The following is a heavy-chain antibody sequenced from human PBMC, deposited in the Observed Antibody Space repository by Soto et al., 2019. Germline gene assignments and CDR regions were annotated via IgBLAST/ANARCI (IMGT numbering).Heavy chain of an antibody. Sequence: LRLSCEAAGFTFSSYAMHWVRQAPGKGLEWVAVISYVSSNKYDEDCVEGRFNISSDNSKNRPYLQMNSLRAEDTAAYYCARAECYDSSGSYFDYWGQGTLVTDSS. CDR3: ARAECYDSSGSYFDY. CDR2: ISYVSSNK. V-gene: IGHV3-30-3*01. D-gene: IGHD3-22*01. CDR1: GFTFSSYA. J-gene: IGHJ4*02.